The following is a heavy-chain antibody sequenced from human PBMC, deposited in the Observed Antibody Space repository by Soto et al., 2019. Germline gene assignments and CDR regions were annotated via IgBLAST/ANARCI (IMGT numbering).Heavy chain of an antibody. J-gene: IGHJ6*02. CDR3: ARLAGTGNYYYYGMDV. CDR1: GYSFTSYW. Sequence: PGGSLKISCKGSGYSFTSYWIGWVRQMPGKGLEWMGIIYPGDSDTRYSPSFQGQVTISADKSISTAYLQWSSLKASDTAMYYCARLAGTGNYYYYGMDVWGQGTTVTVSS. V-gene: IGHV5-51*01. CDR2: IYPGDSDT. D-gene: IGHD6-19*01.